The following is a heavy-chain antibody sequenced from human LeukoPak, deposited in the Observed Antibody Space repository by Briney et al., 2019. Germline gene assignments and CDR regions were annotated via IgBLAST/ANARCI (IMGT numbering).Heavy chain of an antibody. CDR3: SRGPPCNGGDCRLMYYDMDA. Sequence: GGSLRLSCAASGFTFSDHYMDCVRQAPGKGLEWVGRIRNKVNSYTTYYAASVRGRFSISRDDSKNSFFLQMNSLKTEDSAVYYCSRGPPCNGGDCRLMYYDMDAWGQGTTVTVSS. CDR2: IRNKVNSYTT. CDR1: GFTFSDHY. D-gene: IGHD2-21*02. J-gene: IGHJ6*02. V-gene: IGHV3-72*01.